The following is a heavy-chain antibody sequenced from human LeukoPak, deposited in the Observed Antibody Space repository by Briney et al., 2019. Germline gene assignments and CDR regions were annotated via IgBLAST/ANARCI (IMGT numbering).Heavy chain of an antibody. CDR3: ARREYCSSTSCYIDSAFDI. J-gene: IGHJ3*02. CDR1: GGTFSSYA. D-gene: IGHD2-2*02. V-gene: IGHV1-69*04. Sequence: VKVSCKASGGTFSSYAISWVRQAPGQGLEWMGRIIPILGIANYAQKFQGRVTITADKSTSTAYMELSSLRSEDTAVYYCARREYCSSTSCYIDSAFDIWGQGTMVTVSS. CDR2: IIPILGIA.